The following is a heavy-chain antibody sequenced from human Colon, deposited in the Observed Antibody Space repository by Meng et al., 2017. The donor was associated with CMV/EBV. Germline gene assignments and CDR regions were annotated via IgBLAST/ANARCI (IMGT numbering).Heavy chain of an antibody. V-gene: IGHV1-46*01. D-gene: IGHD2-15*01. J-gene: IGHJ6*02. CDR3: ARWYCSGGSCYSYGMDV. Sequence: ASVKVSCKASGYIFTSYYMHWVRQAPGQGLEWMGIINPSGGSTSYAQKFQGRVTMTRDTSTSTVYMELSSLRFEDTAVYYCARWYCSGGSCYSYGMDVWGQGTMVTVSS. CDR2: INPSGGST. CDR1: GYIFTSYY.